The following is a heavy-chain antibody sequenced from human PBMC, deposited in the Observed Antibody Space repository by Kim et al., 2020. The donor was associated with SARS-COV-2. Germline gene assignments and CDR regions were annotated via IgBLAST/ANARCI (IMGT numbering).Heavy chain of an antibody. V-gene: IGHV3-30*07. Sequence: KGRFTISRDNSKNTLYLQMNSLRAEDTAVYYCARVQITMVRGVILGGMDVWGQGTTVTVSS. CDR3: ARVQITMVRGVILGGMDV. J-gene: IGHJ6*02. D-gene: IGHD3-10*01.